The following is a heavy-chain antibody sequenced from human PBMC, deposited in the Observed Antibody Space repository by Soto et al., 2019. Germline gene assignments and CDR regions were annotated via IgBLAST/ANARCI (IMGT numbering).Heavy chain of an antibody. J-gene: IGHJ5*02. Sequence: NLLESGGGLVKPGGSLRLSCEASGFLFSHYYMSWIRQGPEKRLELVAYISSNSTAFYYADSVKGRFTISKDDAKKSVYLQMTSVTSDDTAIYYCATGDWSRTNNFDTWGQETLVIVSA. V-gene: IGHV3-11*01. CDR2: ISSNSTAF. D-gene: IGHD2-2*01. CDR1: GFLFSHYY. CDR3: ATGDWSRTNNFDT.